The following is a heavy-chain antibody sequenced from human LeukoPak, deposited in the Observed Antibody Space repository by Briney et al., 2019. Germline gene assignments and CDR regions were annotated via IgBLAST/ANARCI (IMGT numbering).Heavy chain of an antibody. CDR3: ARVPSPWDIAAAGTVDY. J-gene: IGHJ4*02. CDR2: INHSGST. CDR1: GGSFSGYY. Sequence: SETLSLTCAVYGGSFSGYYWSWIRQPPGKGLEWIGEINHSGSTNYNPSLKSRVTISVDTSKNQFSLKLSSVTAADTAVYYCARVPSPWDIAAAGTVDYWGQGTLVTVSS. D-gene: IGHD6-13*01. V-gene: IGHV4-34*01.